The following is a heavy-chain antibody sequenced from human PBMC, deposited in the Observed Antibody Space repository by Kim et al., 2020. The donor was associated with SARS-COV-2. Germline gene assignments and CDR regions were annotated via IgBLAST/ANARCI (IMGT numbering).Heavy chain of an antibody. D-gene: IGHD2-2*01. CDR2: IYYSGST. V-gene: IGHV4-31*03. CDR3: ARASTVVGWFDP. J-gene: IGHJ5*02. CDR1: GGSISSGGYY. Sequence: SETLSLTCTVSGGSISSGGYYWSWIRQHPGKGLEWIGYIYYSGSTYYNPSLKSRVTISVDTSKNQFSLKLSSVTAADTAVYYCARASTVVGWFDPWGQGTLVTVSS.